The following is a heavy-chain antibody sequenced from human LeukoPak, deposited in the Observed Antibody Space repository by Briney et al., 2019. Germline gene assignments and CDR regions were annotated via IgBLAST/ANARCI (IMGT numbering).Heavy chain of an antibody. Sequence: TGGSLRLSCAASGFIFSTHSMNWVRQAPGKGLEWVSYISGSGSYIYYADSVKGRFTISRDNGKNSLYLQMNSPRAEDTAVYYCAMATDSYQFDYWGQGTLVTVSS. J-gene: IGHJ4*02. CDR2: ISGSGSYI. CDR3: AMATDSYQFDY. V-gene: IGHV3-21*01. D-gene: IGHD5-24*01. CDR1: GFIFSTHS.